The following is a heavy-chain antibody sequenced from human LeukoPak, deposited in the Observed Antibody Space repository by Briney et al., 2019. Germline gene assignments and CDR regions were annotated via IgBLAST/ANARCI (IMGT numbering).Heavy chain of an antibody. CDR3: ARGGYDFVYYYYGMDV. CDR1: GYTFAGYY. Sequence: ASVKVSCKASGYTFAGYYMHWVRQAPGQGLEWMGRINPNSGGTNYAQKFQGRVTMTRDTSISTAYMELSRLRSDDTAVYYCARGGYDFVYYYYGMDVWGQGTTVTVSS. J-gene: IGHJ6*02. D-gene: IGHD3-3*01. V-gene: IGHV1-2*06. CDR2: INPNSGGT.